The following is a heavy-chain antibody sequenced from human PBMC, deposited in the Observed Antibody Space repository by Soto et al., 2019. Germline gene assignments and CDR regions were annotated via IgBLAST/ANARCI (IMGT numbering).Heavy chain of an antibody. J-gene: IGHJ4*02. CDR1: GFTFDDYA. CDR3: AKGPGIAVAASDY. V-gene: IGHV3-9*01. D-gene: IGHD6-19*01. Sequence: ESGGGLVQPGRSLRLSCAASGFTFDDYAMHWVRQAPGKGLEWVSGISWNSGSIGYADSVKGRFTISRDNAKNSLYLQMNSLRAEDTALYYCAKGPGIAVAASDYWGQGTLVTVSS. CDR2: ISWNSGSI.